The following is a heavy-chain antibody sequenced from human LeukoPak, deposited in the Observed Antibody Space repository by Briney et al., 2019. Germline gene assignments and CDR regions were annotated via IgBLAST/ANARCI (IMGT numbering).Heavy chain of an antibody. CDR3: ARGTQWLFFASGAQYGMDV. D-gene: IGHD6-19*01. CDR2: INHSGST. Sequence: SETLSLTYAVYGGSFSGYYWSWIRQPPGKGLEWIGEINHSGSTNYNPSLKSRVTISVDTSKNQFSLKLSSVTAADTAVYYCARGTQWLFFASGAQYGMDVWGQGTTVTVSS. CDR1: GGSFSGYY. V-gene: IGHV4-34*01. J-gene: IGHJ6*02.